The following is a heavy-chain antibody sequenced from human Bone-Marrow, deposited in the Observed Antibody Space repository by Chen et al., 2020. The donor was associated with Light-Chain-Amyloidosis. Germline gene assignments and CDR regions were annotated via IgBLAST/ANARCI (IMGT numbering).Heavy chain of an antibody. CDR3: AKDSAAARDYYFNS. V-gene: IGHV3-23*01. CDR2: ISGSGVGA. D-gene: IGHD6-6*01. CDR1: GFTFSSDA. J-gene: IGHJ4*02. Sequence: EVQLLESGGGSVQPGGSLRLSCAASGFTFSSDAMTWVRQAPGKGLEWVSLISGSGVGAYYADSVKGRFTISRDNSKSTLYLQLNSLRAEDTAIYYCAKDSAAARDYYFNSWGQGTLVTVSS.